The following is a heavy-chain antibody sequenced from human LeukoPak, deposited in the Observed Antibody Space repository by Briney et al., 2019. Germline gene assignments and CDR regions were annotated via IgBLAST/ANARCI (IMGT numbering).Heavy chain of an antibody. CDR3: ARDFCSSTSCYIHNWFDP. J-gene: IGHJ5*02. CDR2: INPNSGGT. Sequence: VSVKVSCKTSGYTFTDYFMHWVRQAPGQGLEWMGWINPNSGGTNYAQKFQGRVTMTRDTSISTAYMELSRLRSDDTAVYYCARDFCSSTSCYIHNWFDPWGQGTLVTVSS. CDR1: GYTFTDYF. V-gene: IGHV1-2*02. D-gene: IGHD2-2*02.